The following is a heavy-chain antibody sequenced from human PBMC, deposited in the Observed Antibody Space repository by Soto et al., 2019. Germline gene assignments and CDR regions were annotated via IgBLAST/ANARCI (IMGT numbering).Heavy chain of an antibody. Sequence: GRSLRLSGAASGFSFGTFARNWVRQAPGEGLEWVSSIGGSGTMTHYADSVKGRFTISRNNSKNIVYLQMHILRAAETAVYYRVKCDVLKSPSGGWCNWFDLWRQRTLVTVSS. J-gene: IGHJ5*02. CDR3: VKCDVLKSPSGGWCNWFDL. CDR1: GFSFGTFA. CDR2: IGGSGTMT. V-gene: IGHV3-23*01. D-gene: IGHD2-21*01.